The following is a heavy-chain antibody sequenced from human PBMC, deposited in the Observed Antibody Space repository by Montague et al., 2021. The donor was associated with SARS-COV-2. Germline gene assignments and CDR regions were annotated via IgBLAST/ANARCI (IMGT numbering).Heavy chain of an antibody. J-gene: IGHJ6*02. CDR1: GGSLSGYY. CDR3: ARVPYRLLFVPRYYGMDV. D-gene: IGHD2-2*01. V-gene: IGHV4-34*01. Sequence: SETLSLTYAVYGGSLSGYYWSWIRQPPGEGLEWIAEISHSGSTSYNPSPKSRVTISVNTSKNQFSLKLSSATAADTAVYYCARVPYRLLFVPRYYGMDVWGQGTTVTVSS. CDR2: ISHSGST.